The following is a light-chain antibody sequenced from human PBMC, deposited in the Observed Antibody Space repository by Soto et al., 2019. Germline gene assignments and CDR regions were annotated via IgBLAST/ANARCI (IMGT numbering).Light chain of an antibody. Sequence: QSVVTQPPSVSAAPGQTVTISCSGSNSNIGNNYVSWYQHVPGTAPKLLIYDNNKRPSGILDRYTGSKSGTSATLAITGLQTGDEADYYCGTWDSRLSAWVFGGGTKLTVL. CDR2: DNN. CDR3: GTWDSRLSAWV. V-gene: IGLV1-51*01. J-gene: IGLJ3*02. CDR1: NSNIGNNY.